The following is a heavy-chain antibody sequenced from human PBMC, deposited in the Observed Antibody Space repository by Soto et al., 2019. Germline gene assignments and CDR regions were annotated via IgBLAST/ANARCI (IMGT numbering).Heavy chain of an antibody. CDR2: INHSGST. CDR3: ARGPNLVLRYFDWLSPFDY. CDR1: GGSFSGYY. D-gene: IGHD3-9*01. J-gene: IGHJ4*02. V-gene: IGHV4-34*01. Sequence: SETLSLTCAVYGGSFSGYYWSWIRQPPGKGLEWIGEINHSGSTTYNPSLKSRVTISVDTSKNQFSLKLSSVTAADTAVYYCARGPNLVLRYFDWLSPFDYWGQGTLVTVSS.